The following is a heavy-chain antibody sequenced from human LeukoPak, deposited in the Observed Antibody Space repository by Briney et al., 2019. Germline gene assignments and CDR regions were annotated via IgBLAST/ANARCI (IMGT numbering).Heavy chain of an antibody. CDR1: GGTFSSYA. J-gene: IGHJ4*02. Sequence: ASVKVSCKASGGTFSSYAISWVRQAPGQGLEWMGRIIPILGIANYAQKFQGRVTITADKSTSTAYMELSSLRSEDTAVYYCASEVPSMVRGVVDYWGQGTLVTVSS. D-gene: IGHD3-10*01. CDR2: IIPILGIA. V-gene: IGHV1-69*04. CDR3: ASEVPSMVRGVVDY.